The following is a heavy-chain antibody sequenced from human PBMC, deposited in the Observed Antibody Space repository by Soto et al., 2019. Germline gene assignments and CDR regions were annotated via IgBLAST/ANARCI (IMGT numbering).Heavy chain of an antibody. V-gene: IGHV1-2*02. CDR3: ARDLRYFDWLPYY. J-gene: IGHJ4*02. D-gene: IGHD3-9*01. CDR2: INPNSGGT. CDR1: GYTFTGYY. Sequence: ASVKVSCKASGYTFTGYYMHWVRQAPGQGLEWMGWINPNSGGTNYAQKFQGRVTMTRDTSISTAYMELSRLRSDDTAVYYCARDLRYFDWLPYYWGQGTLGTVS.